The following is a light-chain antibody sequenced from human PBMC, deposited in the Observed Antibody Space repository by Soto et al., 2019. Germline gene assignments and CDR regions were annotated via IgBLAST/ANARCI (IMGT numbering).Light chain of an antibody. CDR1: SSDVGGYNY. V-gene: IGLV2-8*01. J-gene: IGLJ2*01. Sequence: QSVLTQPPSASGSPGQSVTISCTGTSSDVGGYNYVSWYQQHPGKAPKVMIYEVSKRPSGVPDRFSGSKSGNTASLTVSGLQAEDEADYYCSSYGGRNNLLFGGGTKLTV. CDR2: EVS. CDR3: SSYGGRNNLL.